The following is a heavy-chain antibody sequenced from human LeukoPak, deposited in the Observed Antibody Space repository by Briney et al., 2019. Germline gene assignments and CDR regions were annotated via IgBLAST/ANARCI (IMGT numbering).Heavy chain of an antibody. V-gene: IGHV4-61*02. J-gene: IGHJ3*01. D-gene: IGHD3-3*01. Sequence: SQTLSLTCTVSGDSISSDHYYWSWIRQPAGKGLEWIGRILNSGSTDYNPSLKNRVTISIDASKNQFSLQLSSVTAADTAVYFCARGVVGVDDAFDLWGQGTMVTVSS. CDR2: ILNSGST. CDR3: ARGVVGVDDAFDL. CDR1: GDSISSDHYY.